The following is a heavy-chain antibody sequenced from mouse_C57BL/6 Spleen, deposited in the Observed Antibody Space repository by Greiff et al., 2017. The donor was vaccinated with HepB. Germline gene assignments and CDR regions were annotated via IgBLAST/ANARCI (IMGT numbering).Heavy chain of an antibody. V-gene: IGHV1-15*01. CDR2: IDPETGGT. CDR3: TRGRLTGTPFDY. J-gene: IGHJ2*01. CDR1: GYTFTDYV. Sequence: QVQLQQSGAELVRPGASVTLSCKASGYTFTDYVMHWVKQTPVHGLEWIGAIDPETGGTAYNQKFKGKAILTADKSSSTAYMELRSLTSEDSAVYYCTRGRLTGTPFDYWGQGTTLTVSS. D-gene: IGHD4-1*01.